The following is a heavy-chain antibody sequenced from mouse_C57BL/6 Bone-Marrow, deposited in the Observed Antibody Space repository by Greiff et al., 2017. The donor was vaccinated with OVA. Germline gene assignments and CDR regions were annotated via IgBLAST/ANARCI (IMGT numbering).Heavy chain of an antibody. CDR3: ARDPIGYAMDY. D-gene: IGHD6-5*01. Sequence: EVQLVESGGGLVQSGRSLRLSCATSGFTFSDFYMEWVRQAPGKGLEWIAASRNKANDYTTEYSASVKGRFIVSRDTSQSILYLQMNALRAEDTAIYYCARDPIGYAMDYWGQGTSVTVSS. CDR2: SRNKANDYTT. CDR1: GFTFSDFY. J-gene: IGHJ4*01. V-gene: IGHV7-1*01.